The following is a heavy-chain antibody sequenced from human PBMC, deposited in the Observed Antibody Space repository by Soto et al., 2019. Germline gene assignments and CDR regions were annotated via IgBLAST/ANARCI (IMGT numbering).Heavy chain of an antibody. CDR2: IWYDGSNK. CDR3: ARDRATTAPYYYYGMDV. D-gene: IGHD4-17*01. Sequence: GGSLRLSCAASGFTFSSYGMHWVRQAPGKGLEWVAVIWYDGSNKYCADSVKGRFTITRDNSKNTLYLQMNSLRAEDTAVYYCARDRATTAPYYYYGMDVWGLGTTVTVSS. CDR1: GFTFSSYG. V-gene: IGHV3-33*01. J-gene: IGHJ6*02.